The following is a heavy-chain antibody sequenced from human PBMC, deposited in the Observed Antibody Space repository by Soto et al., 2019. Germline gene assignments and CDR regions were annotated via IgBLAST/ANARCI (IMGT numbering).Heavy chain of an antibody. V-gene: IGHV3-30*18. CDR3: AKDRAGDIYVAARSGLDY. D-gene: IGHD3-3*01. J-gene: IGHJ4*02. CDR2: ISYDGSNK. CDR1: GFTFFSYG. Sequence: SLRLSVAASGFTFFSYGMHWVRQAPGKGLEWVAVISYDGSNKYYGDSVKGRFTISRDNSKNTLYLQMNSLRADDTAVYYCAKDRAGDIYVAARSGLDYWGQGTLVTVSS.